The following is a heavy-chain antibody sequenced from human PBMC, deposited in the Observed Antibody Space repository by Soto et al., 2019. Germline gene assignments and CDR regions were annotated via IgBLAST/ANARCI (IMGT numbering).Heavy chain of an antibody. Sequence: QVQLVESGGGVVQPGRSLRLSCAASGFTFSNYGMHWVRQAPGKGLEWVTTISFDGNDKYYAGSVKGRFTISRDNSENSMDLQMKGRRAEDMAVYYGAIGSFSAQQFLDPGGQGTLVTVSS. D-gene: IGHD3-10*01. J-gene: IGHJ5*02. V-gene: IGHV3-30*03. CDR1: GFTFSNYG. CDR2: ISFDGNDK. CDR3: AIGSFSAQQFLDP.